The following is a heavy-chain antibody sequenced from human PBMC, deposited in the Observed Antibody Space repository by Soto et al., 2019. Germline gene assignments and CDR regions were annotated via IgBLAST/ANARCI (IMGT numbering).Heavy chain of an antibody. V-gene: IGHV3-23*01. CDR1: GFTFTSYA. CDR2: ISGSGGST. D-gene: IGHD6-19*01. Sequence: EVQLLDSGGGLLRPGGSLRPSCEASGFTFTSYAMSWARQPPGKGLEWVSAISGSGGSTYYADSVKGRFTISRDNSKNTLYLQMNSLRAEDTAVYYCAKPAVAGRGGYYFDYWGQGTLVTVSS. CDR3: AKPAVAGRGGYYFDY. J-gene: IGHJ4*02.